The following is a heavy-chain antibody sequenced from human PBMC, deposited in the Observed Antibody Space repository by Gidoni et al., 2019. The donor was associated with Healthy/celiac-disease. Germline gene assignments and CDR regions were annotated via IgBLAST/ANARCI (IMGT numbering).Heavy chain of an antibody. CDR1: GFPFDDYA. D-gene: IGHD3-22*01. V-gene: IGHV3-9*01. J-gene: IGHJ3*02. Sequence: VQLVESGGGLVQPGRSLRLSCAASGFPFDDYAMHWVRQAPGKGLEWVSGISGNSGSIGDADSVKGRFTISRDNAKNSLYLQMNSLRAEDTALYYCAKDLTMTEDAFDIWGQGTMVTVSS. CDR2: ISGNSGSI. CDR3: AKDLTMTEDAFDI.